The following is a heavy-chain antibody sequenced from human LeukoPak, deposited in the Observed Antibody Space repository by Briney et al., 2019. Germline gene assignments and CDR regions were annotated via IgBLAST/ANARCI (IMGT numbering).Heavy chain of an antibody. CDR2: ISSRSSYI. J-gene: IGHJ4*02. CDR1: GFTFSSYS. D-gene: IGHD6-25*01. V-gene: IGHV3-21*01. Sequence: PGGSLRLSCAASGFTFSSYSMYWVRQAPGKGLEWVSSISSRSSYIYQPDSTKGRFTITRDNAKNSLYLQMNNLRAEDTAIYYCAVDPRERRDYWGQGTLVTVSS. CDR3: AVDPRERRDY.